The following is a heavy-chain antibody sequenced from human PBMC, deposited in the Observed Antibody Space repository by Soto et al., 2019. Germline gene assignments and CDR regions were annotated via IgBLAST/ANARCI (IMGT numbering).Heavy chain of an antibody. CDR3: AKDAGVIAAAGAFDF. J-gene: IGHJ4*02. CDR1: GFTFSNHG. D-gene: IGHD6-13*01. V-gene: IGHV3-30*18. CDR2: ISYDGSNK. Sequence: GGCLRLSCAASGFTFSNHGMHWVRQAPGRGLEWVAIISYDGSNKHYADSVKGRFAISRDNSKNTMFLEMNSLGTEDTAVYYCAKDAGVIAAAGAFDFWGQGTLVTVSS.